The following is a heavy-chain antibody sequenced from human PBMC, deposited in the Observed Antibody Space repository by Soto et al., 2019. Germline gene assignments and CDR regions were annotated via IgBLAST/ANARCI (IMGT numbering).Heavy chain of an antibody. Sequence: QVQLVQSGAEVKKPGSSVKVSCKASGGTFSSYAISWVRQAPGQGLEWMGGIIPIFGTANYAQKFQGRVTITADEYTSTAYMELISLRSEDTDVYYCARDQADGYNRDAFDIWGQGTMVTVSS. J-gene: IGHJ3*02. CDR2: IIPIFGTA. V-gene: IGHV1-69*01. CDR1: GGTFSSYA. CDR3: ARDQADGYNRDAFDI. D-gene: IGHD5-12*01.